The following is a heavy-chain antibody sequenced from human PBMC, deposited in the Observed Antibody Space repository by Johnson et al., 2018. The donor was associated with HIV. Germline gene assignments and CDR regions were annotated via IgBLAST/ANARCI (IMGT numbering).Heavy chain of an antibody. Sequence: QVQLVESGGGLVQPGGSLRLSCAASGFTFSSYAMHWVRQAPGKGLEWVAVISYDGSNKYYADSVKGRFTISRDNSKNTLFLQMNSLKTDDTAIYYCTRGVSSEGGSVWCHGTMVTVSS. CDR3: TRGVSSEGGSV. J-gene: IGHJ3*01. D-gene: IGHD3-16*01. V-gene: IGHV3-30-3*01. CDR2: ISYDGSNK. CDR1: GFTFSSYA.